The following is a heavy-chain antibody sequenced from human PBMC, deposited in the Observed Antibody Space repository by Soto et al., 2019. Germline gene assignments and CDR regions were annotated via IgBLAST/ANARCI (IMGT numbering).Heavy chain of an antibody. Sequence: QVQLVESGGGVVQPGRSLRLSCAASGFTFSSYGMHWVRQAPGKGLEWVAVIWYDGSNKYYADSVKGRFTISRDNSKNTLYLQMNSLRAEDTAVYYCARDQGNTAMARFWAFDIWGQGTMVTVSS. D-gene: IGHD5-18*01. CDR3: ARDQGNTAMARFWAFDI. J-gene: IGHJ3*02. CDR2: IWYDGSNK. V-gene: IGHV3-33*01. CDR1: GFTFSSYG.